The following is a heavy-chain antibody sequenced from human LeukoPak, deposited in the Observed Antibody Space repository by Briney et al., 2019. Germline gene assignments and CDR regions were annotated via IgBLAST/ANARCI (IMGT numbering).Heavy chain of an antibody. D-gene: IGHD6-6*01. J-gene: IGHJ5*02. Sequence: KSSETLSLTCTASGDSISSSYYWGWIRQPPGKGLEWIGSIYYTGHTYYKPSLKSRVTISVDTSKNHFSLKLSSVTAADTAIYYCAGHTYISIVPARLNWFDPWGQGTLVTVSS. CDR2: IYYTGHT. CDR3: AGHTYISIVPARLNWFDP. V-gene: IGHV4-39*01. CDR1: GDSISSSYY.